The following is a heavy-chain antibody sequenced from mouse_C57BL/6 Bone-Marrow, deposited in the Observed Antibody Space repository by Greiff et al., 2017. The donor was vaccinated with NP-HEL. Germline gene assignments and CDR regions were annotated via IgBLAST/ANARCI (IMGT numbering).Heavy chain of an antibody. J-gene: IGHJ2*01. CDR3: ARHEDDGKGDFDY. CDR2: FYPGSGSI. V-gene: IGHV1-62-2*01. Sequence: VKLMESGAELVKPGASVKLSCKASGYTFTEYPIHWVKQRSGQGLEWIGWFYPGSGSIKYNEKFKDKATLTADKSSSTVYMELSRLTSEDSAVDFCARHEDDGKGDFDYWGQGTTLTVSS. CDR1: GYTFTEYP. D-gene: IGHD2-1*01.